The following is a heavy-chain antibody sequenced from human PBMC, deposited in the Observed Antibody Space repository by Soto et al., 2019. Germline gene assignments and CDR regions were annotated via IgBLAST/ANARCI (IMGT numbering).Heavy chain of an antibody. J-gene: IGHJ4*02. CDR1: GFTFSSYW. D-gene: IGHD6-13*01. V-gene: IGHV3-7*01. CDR2: IKQDGSEK. CDR3: ARERAYSSSWYDRG. Sequence: EVQLVESGGGLVQPGGSLRLSCAASGFTFSSYWMSWVRQAPGKGLEWVANIKQDGSEKYYVDSVKGRFTISRDNAKNSLYLQMNSLRAEDTAVYYCARERAYSSSWYDRGWGQGTLVTVSS.